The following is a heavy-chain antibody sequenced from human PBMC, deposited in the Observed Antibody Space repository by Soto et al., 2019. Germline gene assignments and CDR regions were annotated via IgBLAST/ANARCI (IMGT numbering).Heavy chain of an antibody. V-gene: IGHV5-51*03. D-gene: IGHD6-13*01. CDR1: GYSFTKYW. Sequence: EVQLVQSGAEVKKPGESLQISCKASGYSFTKYWIGWVRQTPGKGLEWMGIIYPGDSDTRYSPPLQGQVTISADKSISTTYLQWSSLTASDSAIYYCARRDLGLEATGSASLWGQGTLVTVSP. CDR3: ARRDLGLEATGSASL. J-gene: IGHJ4*02. CDR2: IYPGDSDT.